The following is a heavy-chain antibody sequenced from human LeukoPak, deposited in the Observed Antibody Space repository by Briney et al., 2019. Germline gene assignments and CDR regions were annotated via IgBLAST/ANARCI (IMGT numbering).Heavy chain of an antibody. Sequence: SETLSLTCAVYGGSFSGYYWSWIRQPPGRGLEWIGYIHYSGSSNYNPSLKSRVTISVDTSKNQFSLRLSSVTAADTAVYYCARGGWSLEDWGQGALVTVSS. CDR1: GGSFSGYY. CDR2: IHYSGSS. J-gene: IGHJ4*02. CDR3: ARGGWSLED. V-gene: IGHV4-59*01.